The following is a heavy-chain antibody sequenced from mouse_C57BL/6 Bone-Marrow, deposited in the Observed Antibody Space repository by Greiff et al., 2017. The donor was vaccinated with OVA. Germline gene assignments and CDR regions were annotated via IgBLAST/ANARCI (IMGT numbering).Heavy chain of an antibody. CDR2: ISSGGSYT. J-gene: IGHJ2*01. CDR1: GFTFSSYG. D-gene: IGHD2-1*01. V-gene: IGHV5-6*01. CDR3: ARQGYGNYPDY. Sequence: EVQLQESRGDLVKPGGSLKLSCAASGFTFSSYGMSWVRQTPDKRLEWVATISSGGSYTYYPDSVKGRFTISRDNAKNTLYLQMSSLKSEDTAMYYCARQGYGNYPDYWGQGTTLTVSS.